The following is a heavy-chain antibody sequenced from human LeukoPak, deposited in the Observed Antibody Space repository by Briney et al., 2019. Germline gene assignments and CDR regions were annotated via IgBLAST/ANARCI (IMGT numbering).Heavy chain of an antibody. J-gene: IGHJ4*02. D-gene: IGHD6-6*01. V-gene: IGHV3-48*04. Sequence: GGSLRLSCAASGFTFSSYSMNWVRQAPGKGLEWVSYISSSSSTIYYADSVKGRFTISRDNAKNSLYLQMNSLRAENTAVYYCATNLAALDAMSYWGQGTLVTVSS. CDR3: ATNLAALDAMSY. CDR2: ISSSSSTI. CDR1: GFTFSSYS.